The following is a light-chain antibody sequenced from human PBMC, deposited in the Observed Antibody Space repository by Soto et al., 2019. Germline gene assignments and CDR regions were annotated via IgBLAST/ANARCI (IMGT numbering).Light chain of an antibody. CDR1: SSNFGAGYD. CDR2: GNN. V-gene: IGLV1-40*01. J-gene: IGLJ1*01. Sequence: QSVLTQPPSVSGAPGQTVTISCTGSSSNFGAGYDVHWYQQLPGTAPKLLIYGNNNRPSGVPDRFSGSKSGPSASLAITGLQVEDEGDYSCQSYVSSQLGYVFGTGTALTVL. CDR3: QSYVSSQLGYV.